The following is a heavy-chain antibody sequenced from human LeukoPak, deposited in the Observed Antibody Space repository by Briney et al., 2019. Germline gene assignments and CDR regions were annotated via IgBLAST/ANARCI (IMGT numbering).Heavy chain of an antibody. CDR1: GGSFSGYY. D-gene: IGHD2-8*01. CDR2: INHSGST. J-gene: IGHJ5*02. CDR3: VRHYSIMGGRLSEYWLDP. Sequence: PSETLSLTCAVYGGSFSGYYWSWIRQPPGKGLEWIGEINHSGSTNYNPSLKSRVTISVDMSKNQFSLKLSSVTAADTAVYYCVRHYSIMGGRLSEYWLDPWGQGTLVTVSS. V-gene: IGHV4-34*01.